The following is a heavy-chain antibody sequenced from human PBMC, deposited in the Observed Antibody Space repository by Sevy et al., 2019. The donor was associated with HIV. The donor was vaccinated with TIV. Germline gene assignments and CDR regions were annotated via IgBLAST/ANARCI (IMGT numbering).Heavy chain of an antibody. J-gene: IGHJ4*02. V-gene: IGHV4-59*01. D-gene: IGHD6-13*01. Sequence: SETLSLTCTVSGGSMNKYFWSWIRQPPGKGLEWIAYIYYSGSTNYNPSLKSRVTISVDTSKNQLSLKLTSVTAADTAVYYCARESIGAVGDFDYWGQGTLVTVSS. CDR2: IYYSGST. CDR3: ARESIGAVGDFDY. CDR1: GGSMNKYF.